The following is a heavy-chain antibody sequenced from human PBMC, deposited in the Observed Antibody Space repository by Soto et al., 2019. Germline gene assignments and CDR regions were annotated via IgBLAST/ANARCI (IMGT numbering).Heavy chain of an antibody. V-gene: IGHV3-23*01. CDR1: GFTFSSYA. D-gene: IGHD3-16*01. Sequence: GSLRLSCVASGFTFSSYAMSWVRQAPGKGLEWVSSISATGGSTYYADSVKGRFTISRDNSKNTVYLQMNSLRFEDTALYYCAKDQGGPTPPFDYWGQGTLVTVSS. CDR2: ISATGGST. J-gene: IGHJ4*02. CDR3: AKDQGGPTPPFDY.